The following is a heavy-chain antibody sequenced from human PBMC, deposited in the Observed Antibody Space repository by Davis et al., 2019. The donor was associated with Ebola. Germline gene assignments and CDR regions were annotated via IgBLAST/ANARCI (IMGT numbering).Heavy chain of an antibody. CDR2: IAVYNGDT. D-gene: IGHD6-13*01. CDR3: ARIAAESDYGMDV. V-gene: IGHV1-18*01. J-gene: IGHJ6*02. CDR1: GYTFTTYI. Sequence: AASVKVSCKASGYTFTTYIITWVRQAPGQGLEWMGWIAVYNGDTKYAHEIQGRVTMTTDISTDTVYMDLRGLRSGDTAVYFCARIAAESDYGMDVWGQGTTVIVSS.